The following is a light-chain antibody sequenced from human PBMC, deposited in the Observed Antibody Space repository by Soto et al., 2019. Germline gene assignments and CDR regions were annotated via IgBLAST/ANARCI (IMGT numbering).Light chain of an antibody. CDR3: QQTYSTPYT. V-gene: IGKV1-39*01. Sequence: DIQMTQSPSSLSASVGDRVTIACRASQRISNYVNWYQQKPGKAPNLLIYAASSLQSGVPSRFSGSGSGTDFTLTVSSLQPEDSATYYCQQTYSTPYTFGQGTKLEIK. J-gene: IGKJ2*01. CDR1: QRISNY. CDR2: AAS.